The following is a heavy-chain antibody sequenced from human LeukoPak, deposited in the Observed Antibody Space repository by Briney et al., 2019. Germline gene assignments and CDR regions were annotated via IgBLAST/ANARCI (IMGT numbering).Heavy chain of an antibody. CDR1: GGSISSYY. CDR3: ASSPNYYDSSGPTHYFDY. D-gene: IGHD3-22*01. Sequence: PSETLSLTCTVSGGSISSYYWSWIRQPPGKGLEWIGYIYYSGSTNYNPSLKGRVTISVDTSKNQFSLKLSSVTAADTAVYYCASSPNYYDSSGPTHYFDYWGQGTLVTVSS. CDR2: IYYSGST. V-gene: IGHV4-59*01. J-gene: IGHJ4*02.